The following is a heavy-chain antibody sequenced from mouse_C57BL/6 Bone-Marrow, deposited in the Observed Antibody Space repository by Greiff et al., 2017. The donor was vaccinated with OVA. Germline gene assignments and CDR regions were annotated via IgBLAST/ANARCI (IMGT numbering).Heavy chain of an antibody. V-gene: IGHV1-55*01. D-gene: IGHD3-2*02. CDR3: ARGESSGYVGWFAY. J-gene: IGHJ3*01. Sequence: QVQLQQPGAELVKPGASVKMSCKASGYTFTSYWINWVKQRPGQGLEWIGDIYPGSGSTNYNEKFKSKATLTVDTSSGTAYMQLSSLTSEDSAVYYCARGESSGYVGWFAYWGQGTLVTVSA. CDR1: GYTFTSYW. CDR2: IYPGSGST.